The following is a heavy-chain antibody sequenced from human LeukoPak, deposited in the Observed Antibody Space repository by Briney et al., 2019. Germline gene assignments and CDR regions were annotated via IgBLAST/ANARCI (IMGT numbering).Heavy chain of an antibody. Sequence: GGSLRLSCAASGFTFSSYSMNWVRQAPGKGLEWVSSISSSSSYIYYADSVKGRFTISRDNAKNSLYLQMNSLRAEDTAVYYCARGPGWIQLRSYYYYYYMDVWGKGTTVTVSS. CDR3: ARGPGWIQLRSYYYYYYMDV. CDR2: ISSSSSYI. J-gene: IGHJ6*03. CDR1: GFTFSSYS. D-gene: IGHD5-18*01. V-gene: IGHV3-21*01.